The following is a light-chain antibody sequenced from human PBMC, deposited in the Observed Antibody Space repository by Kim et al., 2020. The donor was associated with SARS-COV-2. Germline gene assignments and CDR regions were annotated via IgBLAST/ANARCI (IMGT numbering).Light chain of an antibody. CDR2: DTN. V-gene: IGLV1-51*01. CDR1: SSNIGNYY. CDR3: ATWDTSLNVGL. J-gene: IGLJ2*01. Sequence: GQKVTISCSGGSSNIGNYYVYWFQQRPGAAPRLLIYDTNKRPSGIPDRFSGSQSGTSGTLRISGLQTGDEADYYCATWDTSLNVGLFGGGTQLTVL.